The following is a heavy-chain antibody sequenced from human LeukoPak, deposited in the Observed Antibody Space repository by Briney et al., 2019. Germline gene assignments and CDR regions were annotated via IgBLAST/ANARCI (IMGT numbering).Heavy chain of an antibody. D-gene: IGHD6-19*01. Sequence: PSETLSLTCTVSGGSISSYYWSWIRQPPGKGLEWIGYIYYSGSTNYNPSLKSRVTILIDTSKNQFSLKLSSVTAADTAVYYCARETTLTGFASGLGFNYWGQGTLVTVSS. CDR3: ARETTLTGFASGLGFNY. CDR1: GGSISSYY. J-gene: IGHJ4*02. V-gene: IGHV4-59*01. CDR2: IYYSGST.